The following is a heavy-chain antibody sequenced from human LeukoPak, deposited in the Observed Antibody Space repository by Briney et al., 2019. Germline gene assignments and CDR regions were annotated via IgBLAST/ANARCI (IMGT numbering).Heavy chain of an antibody. CDR2: IYSGGST. D-gene: IGHD6-13*01. CDR3: AKDLVPIAAAGTGGIDY. CDR1: GFTVSSNY. V-gene: IGHV3-66*01. J-gene: IGHJ4*02. Sequence: PGGSLRLSCAASGFTVSSNYMSWVRQAPGKGLEWVSVIYSGGSTYYADSVKGRFTISRDNSKNTLYLQMNSLRAEDTAVYYCAKDLVPIAAAGTGGIDYWGQGTLVTVSS.